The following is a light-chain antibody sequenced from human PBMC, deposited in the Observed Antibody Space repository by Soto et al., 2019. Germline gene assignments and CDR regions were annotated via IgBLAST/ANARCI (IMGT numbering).Light chain of an antibody. CDR3: QQYESYWT. Sequence: DIQMTQSPSTLSASVGDRVTITCRASQSVKSWLAWYQQKPGKAPKLLIYRASTLESGVPSRFSGSGSGTEFTLTISSLQPDDFATYYCQQYESYWTFGHGTRVEIK. J-gene: IGKJ1*01. V-gene: IGKV1-5*03. CDR1: QSVKSW. CDR2: RAS.